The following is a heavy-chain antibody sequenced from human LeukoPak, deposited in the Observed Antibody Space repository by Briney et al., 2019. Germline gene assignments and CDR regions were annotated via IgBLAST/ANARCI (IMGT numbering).Heavy chain of an antibody. CDR1: GGSINSYY. J-gene: IGHJ4*02. CDR2: IHYSGST. Sequence: PSETLSLTCTVSGGSINSYYWSWIRQPPGRELEWIGSIHYSGSTSYNPSLRSRVTISVDKSKNQFFLKLSSVTATDTAVYYCARRVHSSSWSSYFDYWGQETLVTVS. D-gene: IGHD6-13*01. CDR3: ARRVHSSSWSSYFDY. V-gene: IGHV4-59*01.